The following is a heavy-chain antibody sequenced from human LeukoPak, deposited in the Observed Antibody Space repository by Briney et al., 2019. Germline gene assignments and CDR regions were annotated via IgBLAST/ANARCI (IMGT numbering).Heavy chain of an antibody. CDR1: GGTFSSYA. D-gene: IGHD6-13*01. CDR2: IIPILGIA. CDR3: ARELYRYSSSWYRWFDP. Sequence: SVKVSCKASGGTFSSYAISWVRQAPGQGLEWMGRIIPILGIANYAQKFQGRVTITADKSTSRAYMELSSPRSEDTAVYYCARELYRYSSSWYRWFDPWGQGTLVTVSS. J-gene: IGHJ5*02. V-gene: IGHV1-69*04.